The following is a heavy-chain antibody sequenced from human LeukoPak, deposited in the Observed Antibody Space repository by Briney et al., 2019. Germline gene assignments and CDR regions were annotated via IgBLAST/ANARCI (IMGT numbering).Heavy chain of an antibody. J-gene: IGHJ4*02. D-gene: IGHD4-11*01. CDR3: AREEGGDYRKRGFDY. V-gene: IGHV4-39*07. CDR1: GGSISSSSYY. Sequence: SETLSLTCTVSGGSISSSSYYWGWIRQPPGKGLEWIGSIYYSGSTYYNPSLKSRVTISVDTSKNQFSLKLSSVTAADTAVYYCAREEGGDYRKRGFDYWGQGTLVTVSS. CDR2: IYYSGST.